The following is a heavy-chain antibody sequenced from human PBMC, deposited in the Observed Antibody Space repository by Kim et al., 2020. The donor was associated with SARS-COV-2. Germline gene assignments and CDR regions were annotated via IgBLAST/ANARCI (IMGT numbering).Heavy chain of an antibody. CDR3: ARLLADPVAMGVWVVVSYFDY. V-gene: IGHV4-30-4*01. D-gene: IGHD3-22*01. J-gene: IGHJ4*02. Sequence: GYIYSSGSTYYNPSLKSRVTISVDTSKNQFSLKLSSVTAADTAVYYCARLLADPVAMGVWVVVSYFDYWGQGTLVTVSS. CDR2: IYSSGST.